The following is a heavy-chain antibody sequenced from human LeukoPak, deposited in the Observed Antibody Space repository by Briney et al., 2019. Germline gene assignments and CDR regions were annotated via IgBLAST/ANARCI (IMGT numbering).Heavy chain of an antibody. V-gene: IGHV3-74*01. D-gene: IGHD6-25*01. CDR2: ISDDGSNT. Sequence: GGSLRLSCAASGFTFSYYWMHWARQAPGKGLVWVSRISDDGSNTNYADFVKGRFTISRDNAKNTLYLQMDSLRAEDTAVYYCARDDGHYRSDSFLDYWGQGALVTVSS. J-gene: IGHJ4*02. CDR1: GFTFSYYW. CDR3: ARDDGHYRSDSFLDY.